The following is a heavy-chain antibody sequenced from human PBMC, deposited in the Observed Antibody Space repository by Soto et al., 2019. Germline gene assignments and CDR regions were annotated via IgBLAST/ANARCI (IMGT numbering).Heavy chain of an antibody. J-gene: IGHJ4*02. Sequence: QVQLQESGPGLVKPSETLSLTCTVSGGSVSSGSYYWSWIRQPPGKGLEWIGYIYYSGSTNYNPSLKSRVTISVDTSKHQFSLKLSSVTAADTAVYYCAREKYYFDYWGQGTLVTVSS. CDR3: AREKYYFDY. CDR1: GGSVSSGSYY. CDR2: IYYSGST. V-gene: IGHV4-61*01.